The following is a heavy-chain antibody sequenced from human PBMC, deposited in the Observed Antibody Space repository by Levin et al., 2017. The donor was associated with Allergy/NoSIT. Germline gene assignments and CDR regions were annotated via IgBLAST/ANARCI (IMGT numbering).Heavy chain of an antibody. Sequence: GGSLRLSCAASGFTFSSYGMHWVRQAPGKGLEWVAVISYDGSNKYYADSVKGRFTISRDNSRNTLYLQMNSLRAEDTAVYYCARKGSDYGDYVGPFDSWGKGTLVTVSA. CDR1: GFTFSSYG. CDR2: ISYDGSNK. CDR3: ARKGSDYGDYVGPFDS. V-gene: IGHV3-30*03. J-gene: IGHJ4*02. D-gene: IGHD4-17*01.